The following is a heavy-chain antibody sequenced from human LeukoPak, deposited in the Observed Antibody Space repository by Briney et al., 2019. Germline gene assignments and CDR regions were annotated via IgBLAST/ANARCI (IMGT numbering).Heavy chain of an antibody. D-gene: IGHD3-10*01. CDR2: IRYDGSDQ. V-gene: IGHV3-30*02. J-gene: IGHJ6*03. CDR3: AKDGRGVINLYYYYYYYMDV. Sequence: GGSLRLSCAASGFIFSRYGIHWVRQAPGKGLEWVAFIRYDGSDQYYADSVKGRFTISRDNSKITLYLQMNSLRPEDTAVYYCAKDGRGVINLYYYYYYYMDVWGKGTTVTISS. CDR1: GFIFSRYG.